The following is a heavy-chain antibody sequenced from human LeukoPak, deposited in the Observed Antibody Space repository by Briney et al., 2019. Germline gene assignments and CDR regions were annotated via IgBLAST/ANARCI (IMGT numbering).Heavy chain of an antibody. V-gene: IGHV3-48*03. J-gene: IGHJ6*03. D-gene: IGHD3-9*01. CDR2: ISSSGSTI. Sequence: GGSLRLSCAASGFTFSSYEMNWVRQAPGKGLEWVSYISSSGSTIHYADSVKGRFTISRDNAKNSLYLQMNSLRAEDTAVYYCARGGFDWLLFNYYYYMDVWGKGTTVTISS. CDR1: GFTFSSYE. CDR3: ARGGFDWLLFNYYYYMDV.